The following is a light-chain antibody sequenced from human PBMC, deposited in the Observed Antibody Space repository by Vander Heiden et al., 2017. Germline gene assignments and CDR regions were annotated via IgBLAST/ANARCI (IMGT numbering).Light chain of an antibody. CDR2: AAS. CDR3: QQTDRLPLT. V-gene: IGKV1-39*01. J-gene: IGKJ4*01. CDR1: QSITNK. Sequence: DIQLTKSPSSLSASVGDRVTITCRASQSITNKLHWYQQKPGKAPKLLIYAASNLQSGVPSRFSGSGSETDFTLTISSLQPEDFATYHCQQTDRLPLTFGGGTKVEIK.